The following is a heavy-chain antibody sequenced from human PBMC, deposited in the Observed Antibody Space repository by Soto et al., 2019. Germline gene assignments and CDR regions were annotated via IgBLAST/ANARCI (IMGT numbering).Heavy chain of an antibody. V-gene: IGHV4-31*03. J-gene: IGHJ4*02. Sequence: QVQLPESGPGLVKPSQTLSLTCTVSGGSISSGGYYWSWIRQHPGKGLEWIEYIDYSGSTYYNPSLKSRVTISVDTSKKQFSLKLRSVTAADAAVYYCARPFGVAAAGPFDDWGQGTLVTVSS. CDR1: GGSISSGGYY. CDR3: ARPFGVAAAGPFDD. CDR2: IDYSGST. D-gene: IGHD6-13*01.